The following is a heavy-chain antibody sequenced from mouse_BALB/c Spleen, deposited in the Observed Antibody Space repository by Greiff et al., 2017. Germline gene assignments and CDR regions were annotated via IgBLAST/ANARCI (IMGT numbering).Heavy chain of an antibody. Sequence: QVQLKESGPQLVRPGASVKISCKASGYSFTSYWMHWVKQRPGQGLEWIGMIDPSDSETRLNQKFKDKATLTVDKSSSTAYMQLSSPTSEDSAVYYSAKYYNNDAAWCAYWGKGTLVTVSA. D-gene: IGHD2-12*01. J-gene: IGHJ3*01. CDR1: GYSFTSYW. CDR2: IDPSDSET. CDR3: AKYYNNDAAWCAY. V-gene: IGHV1S126*01.